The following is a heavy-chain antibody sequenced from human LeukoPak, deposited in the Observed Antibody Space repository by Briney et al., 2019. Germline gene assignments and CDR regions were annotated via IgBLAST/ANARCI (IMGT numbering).Heavy chain of an antibody. CDR3: ARDGSYDYVWGSIPQYTYYFDY. J-gene: IGHJ4*02. CDR1: GGTFSSYA. Sequence: SVKVSCKASGGTFSSYAISWVRQAPGQGLNWMEGIIPIFGTANYAQKFQGRVTITADESTSTAYMELSSLRSEDTAVYYCARDGSYDYVWGSIPQYTYYFDYWGQGTLVTVSS. CDR2: IIPIFGTA. V-gene: IGHV1-69*13. D-gene: IGHD3-16*01.